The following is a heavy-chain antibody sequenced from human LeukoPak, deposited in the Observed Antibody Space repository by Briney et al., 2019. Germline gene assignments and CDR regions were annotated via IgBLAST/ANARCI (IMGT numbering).Heavy chain of an antibody. J-gene: IGHJ4*02. CDR1: GGSVSSGSYY. CDR2: IYYSGST. V-gene: IGHV4-61*01. CDR3: ARDIDY. Sequence: SETLSLTCTVSGGSVSSGSYYWSWIRQPPGKGLEWIGYIYYSGSTNYNPSLKSRVTISVDTSKNQFSLKLSSVTAADTAVYYCARDIDYWGQGTLVTVSS.